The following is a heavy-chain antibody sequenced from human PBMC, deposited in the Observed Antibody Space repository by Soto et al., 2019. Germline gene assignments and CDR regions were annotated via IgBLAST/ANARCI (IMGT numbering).Heavy chain of an antibody. J-gene: IGHJ3*02. Sequence: SETLSLTCAVYGGSFSGYYWSWIRQPPGKGLEWIGEINHSGSTNYNPSLKSRVTISVDTSKNQFSLKLSSVTAADTAVYYCARAPTFYGGKSGDAFDIWGQGTMVTV. CDR1: GGSFSGYY. D-gene: IGHD4-17*01. CDR2: INHSGST. CDR3: ARAPTFYGGKSGDAFDI. V-gene: IGHV4-34*01.